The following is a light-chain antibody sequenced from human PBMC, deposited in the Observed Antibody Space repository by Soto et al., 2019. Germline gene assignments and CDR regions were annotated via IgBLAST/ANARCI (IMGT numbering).Light chain of an antibody. CDR1: QSVSSNY. V-gene: IGKV3-20*01. Sequence: EIVLTQSPGTLSLSPGERATLSCRASQSVSSNYLAWYQQKPGQAPRRLIYGASSRATGIPDRFSGSGSGTDFTLTIGRLEPEDFAVYYCQQYGGSPFTFGQGTKLEIK. CDR3: QQYGGSPFT. CDR2: GAS. J-gene: IGKJ2*01.